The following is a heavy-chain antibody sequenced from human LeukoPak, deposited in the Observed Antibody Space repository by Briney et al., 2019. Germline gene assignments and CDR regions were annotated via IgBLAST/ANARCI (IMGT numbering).Heavy chain of an antibody. CDR3: ARDRTYYYDSSVFY. J-gene: IGHJ4*02. CDR1: GFTFSSYA. CDR2: ISYDGSNK. D-gene: IGHD3-22*01. V-gene: IGHV3-30-3*01. Sequence: GGSLRLSCAASGFTFSSYAMHWVRQAPGKGLEWVAVISYDGSNKYYADSVNGRFTISRDNSKNALYLQMNSLRAEDTAVYYCARDRTYYYDSSVFYWGQGTLVTVSS.